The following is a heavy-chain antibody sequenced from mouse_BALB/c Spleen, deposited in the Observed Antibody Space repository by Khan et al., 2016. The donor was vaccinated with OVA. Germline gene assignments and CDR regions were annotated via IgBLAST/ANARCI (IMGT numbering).Heavy chain of an antibody. Sequence: EVELVESGGDLVKPGGSLKLSCAASGFTFSTYGLSWVRQTPDKRLEWVATVSTGGSYTYYPDSVKGRFTISRDNAKNTLYLQMSGLKSEDTAMFYCTIRAYDYDSEGFAYWGQGTLVTGSA. V-gene: IGHV5-6*01. D-gene: IGHD1-1*01. CDR3: TIRAYDYDSEGFAY. CDR1: GFTFSTYG. J-gene: IGHJ3*01. CDR2: VSTGGSYT.